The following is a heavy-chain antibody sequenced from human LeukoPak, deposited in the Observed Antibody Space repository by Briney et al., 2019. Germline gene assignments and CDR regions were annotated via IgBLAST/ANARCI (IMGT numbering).Heavy chain of an antibody. Sequence: GEALKISCRASGYKFTTYWIGWVRQLPGGGLEGRVISYPGGCGITYSSSFRGQVTISAVRSVSTSYLQWSSLKASDAAVYYCARRHRSNSHSDYCGQGTLVTVSS. J-gene: IGHJ4*02. V-gene: IGHV5-51*01. CDR3: ARRHRSNSHSDY. CDR1: GYKFTTYW. D-gene: IGHD1-26*01. CDR2: SYPGGCGI.